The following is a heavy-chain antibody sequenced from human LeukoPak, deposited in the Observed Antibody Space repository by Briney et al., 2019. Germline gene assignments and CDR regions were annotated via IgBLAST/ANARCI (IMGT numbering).Heavy chain of an antibody. D-gene: IGHD2-2*01. CDR3: ARDPSGRQNEGYCSSTSCNGAFDI. Sequence: GSSVKVSCKASGGTFSSYAISWVRQAPGRGLEWMGGIIPIFGTANYAQKFQGRVTITTDESTSTAYMELSSLRSEDTAVYYCARDPSGRQNEGYCSSTSCNGAFDIWGQGTMVTVSS. CDR2: IIPIFGTA. J-gene: IGHJ3*02. CDR1: GGTFSSYA. V-gene: IGHV1-69*05.